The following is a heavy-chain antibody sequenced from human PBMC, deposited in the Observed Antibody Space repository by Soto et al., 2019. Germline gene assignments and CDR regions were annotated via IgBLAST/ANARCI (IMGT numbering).Heavy chain of an antibody. J-gene: IGHJ4*02. Sequence: PWGSLRLSCSASGFTFNNYAIARVLQAPGEGLEWVSGISGSGARPYYADSVKGRFTISRDNSKNTLNLQMNSLRPEDTAVYYCAKGPGHPYSGYDISLTFDYWGQGTLVTVSS. CDR1: GFTFNNYA. CDR2: ISGSGARP. D-gene: IGHD5-12*01. V-gene: IGHV3-23*01. CDR3: AKGPGHPYSGYDISLTFDY.